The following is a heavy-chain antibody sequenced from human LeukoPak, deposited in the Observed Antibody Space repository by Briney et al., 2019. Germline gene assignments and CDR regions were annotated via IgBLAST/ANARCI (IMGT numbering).Heavy chain of an antibody. Sequence: ASVKVSCKASGYTFISYYMHWVRQAPGQGLEWMGWINPNSGGTNYAQKFQGRVTMTRDTSISTAYMELSRLRSDDTAVYYCARDRGRVGYYFWNSARDADDAFDIWGQGTMVTVSS. D-gene: IGHD3/OR15-3a*01. CDR1: GYTFISYY. CDR3: ARDRGRVGYYFWNSARDADDAFDI. J-gene: IGHJ3*02. CDR2: INPNSGGT. V-gene: IGHV1-2*02.